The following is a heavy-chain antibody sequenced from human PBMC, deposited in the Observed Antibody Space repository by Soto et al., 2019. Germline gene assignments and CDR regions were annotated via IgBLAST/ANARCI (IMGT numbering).Heavy chain of an antibody. Sequence: QVQLVESGGGVVQPGRSLRLSCAASGFTFSSYGMHWVRQAPGKGLEWVAVISYDGSNKYYADSVKGRFTISRDNSKNKLYLQMNSLRAEDTAGYYCAKDRVDVGAKGFNWFDPWGQGTLVTVSS. J-gene: IGHJ5*02. CDR3: AKDRVDVGAKGFNWFDP. CDR2: ISYDGSNK. D-gene: IGHD1-26*01. CDR1: GFTFSSYG. V-gene: IGHV3-30*18.